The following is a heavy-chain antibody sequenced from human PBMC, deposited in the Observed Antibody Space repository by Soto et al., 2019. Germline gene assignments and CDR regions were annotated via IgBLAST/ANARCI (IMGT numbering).Heavy chain of an antibody. CDR1: DGSISSFY. V-gene: IGHV4-59*01. CDR3: SSLRYSSDGFRIDH. Sequence: QVQLQESGPGLVKPSETLSLTCTVSDGSISSFYWSWIRQSPGKGLEWIGHIYYTGSTKYNPSLRSRLTMSIDTSKNQFSLKLSSVTAADTAVYYCSSLRYSSDGFRIDHWGQGTLVTVSS. J-gene: IGHJ4*02. D-gene: IGHD6-19*01. CDR2: IYYTGST.